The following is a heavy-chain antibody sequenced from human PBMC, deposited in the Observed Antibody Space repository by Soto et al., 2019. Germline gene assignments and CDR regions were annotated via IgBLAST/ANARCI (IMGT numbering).Heavy chain of an antibody. J-gene: IGHJ6*02. Sequence: ASVKVSCKTSGYTFIGYYIHWVRQAPGQGLEWMGWINPSSGGTNYAQRFQGWVTMTRDRSIRTAYMELSGLKSDDRAVYYCARVGGGLASLGYYGMDVWGQGTTVTVSS. CDR1: GYTFIGYY. D-gene: IGHD3-16*01. V-gene: IGHV1-2*04. CDR2: INPSSGGT. CDR3: ARVGGGLASLGYYGMDV.